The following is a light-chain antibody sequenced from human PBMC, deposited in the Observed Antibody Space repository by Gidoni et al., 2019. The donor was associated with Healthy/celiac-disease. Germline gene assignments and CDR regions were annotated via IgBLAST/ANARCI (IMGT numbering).Light chain of an antibody. J-gene: IGLJ2*01. Sequence: SYELTQPPSVSVSPGQTARITCSGDALPKQYASWYQQKPGKAPVLVIYKDSERPSGIPERFSGSSSGTTVTLTISGVQAEDDADYYCQSADSSGTFVVFGGGTKLTVL. CDR2: KDS. CDR1: ALPKQY. CDR3: QSADSSGTFVV. V-gene: IGLV3-25*03.